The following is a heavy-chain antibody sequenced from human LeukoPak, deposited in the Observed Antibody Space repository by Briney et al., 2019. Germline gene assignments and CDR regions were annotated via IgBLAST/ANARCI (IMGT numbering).Heavy chain of an antibody. V-gene: IGHV1-2*02. D-gene: IGHD5-18*01. J-gene: IGHJ4*01. CDR2: INSYSGCT. CDR1: DYTSTDYF. CDR3: AREFHVDTGLDH. Sequence: AAAKVSSKASDYTSTDYFIYFVRQAPGQGLECMGWINSYSGCTNYAQKFQGGVTLTRDMSIPTVYMELSKLTSDDTAVYYCAREFHVDTGLDHWVHGTLVTISS.